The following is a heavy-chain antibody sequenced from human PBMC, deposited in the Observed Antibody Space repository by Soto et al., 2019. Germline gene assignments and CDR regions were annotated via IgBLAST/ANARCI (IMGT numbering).Heavy chain of an antibody. Sequence: SETLSLTCAVYGGSFSGYYWSWIRQPPGKGLEWIGEINHSGSTNYNPSLKSRVAISVDTSKNQFSLKLSSVTAADTAVYYCARRSRQQLVRWWGQGTLVTVSS. CDR2: INHSGST. J-gene: IGHJ4*02. D-gene: IGHD6-13*01. CDR1: GGSFSGYY. CDR3: ARRSRQQLVRW. V-gene: IGHV4-34*01.